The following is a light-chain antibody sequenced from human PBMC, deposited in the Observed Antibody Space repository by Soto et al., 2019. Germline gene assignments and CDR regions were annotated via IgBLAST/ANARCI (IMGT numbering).Light chain of an antibody. CDR1: SSDVGAYNF. CDR2: EVT. Sequence: QSALTQPPSASGSPGQSVTISCTGTSSDVGAYNFVSWYQQHPGRAPKLLIYEVTKRPSGVPDRFSASTSGNTASLTISGLQAEDAADYYCSSYAGTNQVVFGGGTKVTVL. CDR3: SSYAGTNQVV. V-gene: IGLV2-8*01. J-gene: IGLJ2*01.